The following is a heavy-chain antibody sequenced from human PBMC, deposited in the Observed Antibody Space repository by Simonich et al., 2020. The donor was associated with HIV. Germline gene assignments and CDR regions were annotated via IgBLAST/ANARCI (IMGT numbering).Heavy chain of an antibody. D-gene: IGHD3-3*01. CDR1: GGSFSSYY. CDR2: INHSGTT. CDR3: AAGNGLLRFLEWEGTYMDV. V-gene: IGHV4-34*01. Sequence: QVQLEQWGAGLLKPSETLSLTCAVYGGSFSSYYWSWIRQPPGKGLGWIGEINHSGTTNYNSSLKSRVTISVDTSKNQFSPKLSSGTAADTSVYYCAAGNGLLRFLEWEGTYMDVWGKGTTVTVSS. J-gene: IGHJ6*03.